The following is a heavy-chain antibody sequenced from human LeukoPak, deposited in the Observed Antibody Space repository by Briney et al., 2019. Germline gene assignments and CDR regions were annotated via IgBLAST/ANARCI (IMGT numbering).Heavy chain of an antibody. CDR3: AKLYLIVVVVAATNWFDP. J-gene: IGHJ5*02. D-gene: IGHD2-15*01. CDR2: ISGSGGST. CDR1: GFTFSSYA. V-gene: IGHV3-23*01. Sequence: GGSLRLSCAASGFTFSSYAMSWVRQAPGKGLEWVSAISGSGGSTYYADSVKGRFTISRDSSKNTLYLQMNSLRAEDTAVYYCAKLYLIVVVVAATNWFDPWGQGTLVTVSS.